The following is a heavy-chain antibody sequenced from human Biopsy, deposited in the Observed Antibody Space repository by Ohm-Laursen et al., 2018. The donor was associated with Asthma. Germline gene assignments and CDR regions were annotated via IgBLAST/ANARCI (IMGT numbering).Heavy chain of an antibody. CDR2: ISKDASTQ. J-gene: IGHJ3*02. CDR3: MRDGTDDALDI. D-gene: IGHD1-1*01. Sequence: SLRLSCSASGFSFSNFAIHWVRQAPGKGLEWVGVISKDASTQDYADSVKGRFTMARDNSKNTLDLQMNSLREEDTAMYYCMRDGTDDALDIWGQGTVVSVSS. CDR1: GFSFSNFA. V-gene: IGHV3-30*01.